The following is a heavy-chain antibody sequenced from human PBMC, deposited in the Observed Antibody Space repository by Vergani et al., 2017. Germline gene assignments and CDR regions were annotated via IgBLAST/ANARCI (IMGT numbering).Heavy chain of an antibody. CDR1: GFKFSDHY. V-gene: IGHV3-11*04. D-gene: IGHD6-13*01. CDR3: SKNPGISTTRHYYAMDV. Sequence: LEESGGGSVKPGGSLRLSCAASGFKFSDHYMSWIRQAPGKGLEWVSHISPGASTVSYTDSVTGRFTVSRDNDNNSLTLDMTTLRVEKTAVYYCSKNPGISTTRHYYAMDVWRQGTTVTVSS. J-gene: IGHJ6*01. CDR2: ISPGASTV.